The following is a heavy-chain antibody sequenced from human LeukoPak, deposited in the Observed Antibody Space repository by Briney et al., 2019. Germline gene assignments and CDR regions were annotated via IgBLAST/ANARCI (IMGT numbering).Heavy chain of an antibody. CDR3: ARDLRYYDSSGSDY. CDR1: GFTFSSYA. Sequence: GRSLRLSCAASGFTFSSYAMHWVRQAPGKGLEWVAVIWFDGSNKFYADSVKGRFTISRDNSKNTLYLQMNSLRAEDTAVYYCARDLRYYDSSGSDYWGQGTLVTVSS. J-gene: IGHJ4*02. V-gene: IGHV3-33*08. CDR2: IWFDGSNK. D-gene: IGHD3-22*01.